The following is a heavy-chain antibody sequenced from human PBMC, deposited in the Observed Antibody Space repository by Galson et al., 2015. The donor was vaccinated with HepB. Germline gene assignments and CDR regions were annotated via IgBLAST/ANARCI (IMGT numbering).Heavy chain of an antibody. D-gene: IGHD2-2*01. CDR3: AKGGIVVIPAAKDKRDAFDI. J-gene: IGHJ3*02. V-gene: IGHV3-23*01. Sequence: SLRLSCAASGFTLSSNTMSWVRQAPGKGLEWVSGISGSGGRTYYADSVKGRFTISRDNSKNTLFLQMNSLRAEDTAIYYCAKGGIVVIPAAKDKRDAFDIWGKGTMVTV. CDR1: GFTLSSNT. CDR2: ISGSGGRT.